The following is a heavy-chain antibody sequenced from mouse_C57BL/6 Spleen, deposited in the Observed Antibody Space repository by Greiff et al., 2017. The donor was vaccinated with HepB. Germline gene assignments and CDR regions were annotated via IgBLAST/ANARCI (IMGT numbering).Heavy chain of an antibody. D-gene: IGHD4-1*01. Sequence: VHVKQSGPELVKPGASVKISCKASGYTFTDYYMNWVKQSHGKSLEWIGDINPNNGGTSYNQKFKGKATLTVDKSSSTAYMELRSLTSEDSAVYYCAREGTGTRYFDYWGQGTTLTVSS. CDR1: GYTFTDYY. V-gene: IGHV1-26*01. CDR3: AREGTGTRYFDY. J-gene: IGHJ2*01. CDR2: INPNNGGT.